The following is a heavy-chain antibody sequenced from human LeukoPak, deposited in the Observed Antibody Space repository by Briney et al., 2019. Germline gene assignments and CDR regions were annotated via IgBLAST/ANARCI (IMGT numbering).Heavy chain of an antibody. CDR2: INSDGSST. Sequence: GGSLRLSCAASGFTFSSYWMSWVRQAPGKGLVWVSRINSDGSSTSYADSVKGRFTISRDNAKNTLYLQMNSLRAEDTAVYYCARAYYYDSSGYSSYYFDYWGQGTLVTVSS. CDR1: GFTFSSYW. D-gene: IGHD3-22*01. J-gene: IGHJ4*02. CDR3: ARAYYYDSSGYSSYYFDY. V-gene: IGHV3-74*01.